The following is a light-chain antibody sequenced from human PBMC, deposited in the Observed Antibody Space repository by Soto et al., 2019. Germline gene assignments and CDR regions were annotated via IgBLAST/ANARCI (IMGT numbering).Light chain of an antibody. V-gene: IGKV1-39*01. J-gene: IGKJ2*02. CDR1: DIISNY. Sequence: DIQMTQPPSSLSASVGDRVSITCQTSDIISNYLNWYQQKPGEAPRLLIYAASTLQSGVPSRFSGSGSGTEFTLTITSLQPEDFATYYCQQGYTTPRTFGQGTKLEI. CDR3: QQGYTTPRT. CDR2: AAS.